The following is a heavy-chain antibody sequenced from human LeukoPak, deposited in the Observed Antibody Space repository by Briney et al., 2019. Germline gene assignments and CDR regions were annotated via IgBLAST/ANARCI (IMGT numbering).Heavy chain of an antibody. CDR2: INHSGST. Sequence: SETLSLTCAVYGGSFSGYYWSWIRQPPGKGLEWIGEINHSGSTNYNPSLKSRVTISVDTSKNQFSLKLSSVTAADTAVYYCARVTTTIYYWGQGTLVTVSS. CDR3: ARVTTTIYY. J-gene: IGHJ4*02. CDR1: GGSFSGYY. V-gene: IGHV4-34*01. D-gene: IGHD4-17*01.